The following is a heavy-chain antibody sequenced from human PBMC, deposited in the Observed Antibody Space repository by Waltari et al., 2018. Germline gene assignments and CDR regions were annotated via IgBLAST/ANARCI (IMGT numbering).Heavy chain of an antibody. J-gene: IGHJ2*01. CDR2: IYTSGST. Sequence: QVQLQESGPGLVKPSETLSLTCAVSGGSISSYYWSWIRQPAGKGLEWIGHIYTSGSTNYNPSLKSRVTMSVDTSKNQFSLKLSSVTAADTAVYYCAKEGGTLTTDWYFDLWGRGTLVTVSS. D-gene: IGHD1-1*01. CDR1: GGSISSYY. V-gene: IGHV4-4*07. CDR3: AKEGGTLTTDWYFDL.